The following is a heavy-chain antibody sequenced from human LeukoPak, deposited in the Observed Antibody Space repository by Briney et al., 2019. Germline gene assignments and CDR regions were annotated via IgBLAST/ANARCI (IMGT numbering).Heavy chain of an antibody. CDR3: AKDPPYADSDWLLNY. CDR2: IKQGGSEK. D-gene: IGHD3-9*01. Sequence: GGSLRLSCAASGFTFSRYWMSWVRQAPGKGLEWVANIKQGGSEKYYVDSVKGRFTISRDDAKNSLYLQMNSLRAEDTAVYYCAKDPPYADSDWLLNYWGQGTLVTVSS. J-gene: IGHJ4*02. V-gene: IGHV3-7*03. CDR1: GFTFSRYW.